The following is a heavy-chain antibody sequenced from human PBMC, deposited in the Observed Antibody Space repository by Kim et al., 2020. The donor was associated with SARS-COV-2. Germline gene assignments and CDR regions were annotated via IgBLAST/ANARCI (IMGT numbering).Heavy chain of an antibody. V-gene: IGHV1-69*13. CDR1: GGTFSSYA. CDR3: ARGQRDGLAYCGGDCYSRDAFDI. J-gene: IGHJ3*02. D-gene: IGHD2-21*02. Sequence: SVKVSCKASGGTFSSYAISWVRQAPGQGLEWMGGIIPIFGTANYAQKFQGRVTITADESTSTAYMELSSLRSEDTAVYYCARGQRDGLAYCGGDCYSRDAFDIWGQGTMVTVSS. CDR2: IIPIFGTA.